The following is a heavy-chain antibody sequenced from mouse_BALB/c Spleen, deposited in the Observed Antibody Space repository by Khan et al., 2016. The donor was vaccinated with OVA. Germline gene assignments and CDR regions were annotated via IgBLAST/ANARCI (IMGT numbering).Heavy chain of an antibody. J-gene: IGHJ2*01. Sequence: EVQLQESGPGLVKPSQSLSLTCTVTGYSITSDYAWNWIRQFPGNKLEWMAYITYSGSTGYNPSLNGRISITRDTSKNQFFLQLNSVTTEDTATDYGARDYGSSYLFFDYWGQGTTLTVSS. CDR2: ITYSGST. CDR1: GYSITSDYA. D-gene: IGHD1-1*01. CDR3: ARDYGSSYLFFDY. V-gene: IGHV3-2*02.